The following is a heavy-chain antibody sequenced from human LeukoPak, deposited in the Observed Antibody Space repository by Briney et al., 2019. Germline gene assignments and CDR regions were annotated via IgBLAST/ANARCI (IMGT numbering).Heavy chain of an antibody. CDR1: GFTFSSYS. CDR2: ISSSSSYI. V-gene: IGHV3-21*01. Sequence: GGSLRLSCAASGFTFSSYSMNWVRQAPGKGLEWVSSISSSSSYIYYADSVKGRFTISRDNAKNSLYLQMNSLRAEDTAVYYCAREKELGYCTNGVCYTTTDAFDIWGQGTMVTVSS. CDR3: AREKELGYCTNGVCYTTTDAFDI. D-gene: IGHD2-8*01. J-gene: IGHJ3*02.